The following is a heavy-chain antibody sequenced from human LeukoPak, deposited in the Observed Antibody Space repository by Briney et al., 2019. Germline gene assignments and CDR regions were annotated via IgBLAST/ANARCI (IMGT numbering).Heavy chain of an antibody. Sequence: SVKVSCKASGGTFSSYAISWVRQAPGQGLEWMGGIIPIFGTANYAQKFQGRVTITADESTSTAYMGLSRLRSDDTAVYYCARPLWLRDAFDIWGQGTMVTVSS. CDR3: ARPLWLRDAFDI. V-gene: IGHV1-69*13. CDR2: IIPIFGTA. CDR1: GGTFSSYA. D-gene: IGHD5-18*01. J-gene: IGHJ3*02.